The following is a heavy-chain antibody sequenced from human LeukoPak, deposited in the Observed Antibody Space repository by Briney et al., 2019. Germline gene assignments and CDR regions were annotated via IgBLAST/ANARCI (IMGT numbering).Heavy chain of an antibody. CDR2: IYYSGST. CDR1: GDSISSYY. D-gene: IGHD4-17*01. Sequence: SETLSLTCTVSGDSISSYYWSWIRQPPGKVLEWIGYIYYSGSTKYNPSLKSRVTISVDTSKNQCSLKLSSVTAADTAVYYCARDRQATTAYDAFDIWGRGTMVTVSS. J-gene: IGHJ3*02. CDR3: ARDRQATTAYDAFDI. V-gene: IGHV4-59*01.